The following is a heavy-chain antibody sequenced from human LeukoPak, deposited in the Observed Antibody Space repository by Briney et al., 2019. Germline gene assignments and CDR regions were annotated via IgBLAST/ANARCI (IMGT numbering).Heavy chain of an antibody. D-gene: IGHD3-3*01. CDR3: ARGYYDFWSGPYYFDY. V-gene: IGHV4-34*01. CDR2: INHSGST. Sequence: NTSETLSLTCAVYGGSFSGFYWSWIRQPPGKGLEWIGEINHSGSTNYNPSLKSRVTISVDTSKNQFSLKLSSVTAADTAVYYCARGYYDFWSGPYYFDYWGQGTLVTVSS. J-gene: IGHJ4*02. CDR1: GGSFSGFY.